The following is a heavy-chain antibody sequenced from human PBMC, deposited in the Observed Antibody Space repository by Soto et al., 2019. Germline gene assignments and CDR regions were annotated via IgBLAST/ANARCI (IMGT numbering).Heavy chain of an antibody. J-gene: IGHJ4*02. CDR3: ARDTYDSSGYYGL. CDR1: GFTFSSYA. D-gene: IGHD3-22*01. CDR2: ISYDGSNK. Sequence: GGSLRLSCAASGFTFSSYAMHWVRQAPGKGLEWVAVISYDGSNKYYADSVNGRFTISRDNSKNTLYLQMNSLRAEDTAVYYCARDTYDSSGYYGLWGQGTLVTVSS. V-gene: IGHV3-30-3*01.